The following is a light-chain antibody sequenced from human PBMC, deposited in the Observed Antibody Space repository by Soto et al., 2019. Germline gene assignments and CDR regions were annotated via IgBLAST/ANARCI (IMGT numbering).Light chain of an antibody. J-gene: IGKJ5*01. V-gene: IGKV1-39*01. CDR1: QAVSSY. CDR2: GAS. CDR3: QQSHTTPTT. Sequence: DIHMTQSPSSRAASVGDRVTITGRAGQAVSSYLNWYQQKPGTAPRLLVYGASRLQGGVPSRFSGSGSGTHFTLTISGLQPEDFATFYCQQSHTTPTTLGQGTRVDI.